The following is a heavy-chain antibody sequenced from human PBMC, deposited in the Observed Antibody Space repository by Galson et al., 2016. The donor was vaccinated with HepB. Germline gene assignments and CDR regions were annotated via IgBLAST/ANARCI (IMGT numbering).Heavy chain of an antibody. V-gene: IGHV3-30*03. CDR2: ISYDGSNK. D-gene: IGHD5-18*01. J-gene: IGHJ4*02. Sequence: SLRLSCAASGFTFSSYSMNWVRQAPGKGLEWVAVISYDGSNKYYADSVKGRFTISRDNSKNTLYLQMNSLRAEDTAVYYCARDRGYSYGYLVSYYFDYWGQGTLVTFSS. CDR1: GFTFSSYS. CDR3: ARDRGYSYGYLVSYYFDY.